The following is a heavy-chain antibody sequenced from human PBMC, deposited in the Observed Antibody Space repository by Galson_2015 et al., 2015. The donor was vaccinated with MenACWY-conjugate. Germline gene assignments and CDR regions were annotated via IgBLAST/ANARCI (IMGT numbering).Heavy chain of an antibody. J-gene: IGHJ3*02. Sequence: SVKVSCKASGGTFGNYAISWVRQAPGQGLEWMGGFILIFDTANYAQKFHDRVTFTADKSTGTAYVDLGSLKCDDTAIYYCARVSHYDESGYRFGTFAIWGQGAMVIVSS. CDR1: GGTFGNYA. V-gene: IGHV1-69*06. CDR3: ARVSHYDESGYRFGTFAI. D-gene: IGHD3-22*01. CDR2: FILIFDTA.